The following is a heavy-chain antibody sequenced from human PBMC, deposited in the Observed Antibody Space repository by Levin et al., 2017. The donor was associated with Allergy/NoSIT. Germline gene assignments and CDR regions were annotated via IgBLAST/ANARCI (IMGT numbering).Heavy chain of an antibody. CDR1: GFTFSDYY. V-gene: IGHV3-11*05. D-gene: IGHD6-13*01. Sequence: GESLKISCAASGFTFSDYYMSWIRQAPGKGLEWVSYISSSSSYTNYADSVKGRFTISRDNAKNSLYLQMNSLRAEDTAVYYCARDVSSGIAAAGDDPWGQGTLVTVSS. CDR3: ARDVSSGIAAAGDDP. J-gene: IGHJ5*02. CDR2: ISSSSSYT.